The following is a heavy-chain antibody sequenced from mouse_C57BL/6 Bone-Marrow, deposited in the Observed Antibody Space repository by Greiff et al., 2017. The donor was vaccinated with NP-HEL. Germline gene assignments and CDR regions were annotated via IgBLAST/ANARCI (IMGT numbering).Heavy chain of an antibody. J-gene: IGHJ4*01. CDR2: ISDGGSYT. CDR1: GFTFSSYA. D-gene: IGHD1-1*01. V-gene: IGHV5-4*03. Sequence: EVMLVESGGGLVKPGGSLKLSCAASGFTFSSYAMSWVRQTPEKRLEWVATISDGGSYTYYPDNVKGRFTISRDNAKNNLYLQMSHLKSEDTAMYYCARGGTTVVASYYYAMDYWGQGTSVTVSS. CDR3: ARGGTTVVASYYYAMDY.